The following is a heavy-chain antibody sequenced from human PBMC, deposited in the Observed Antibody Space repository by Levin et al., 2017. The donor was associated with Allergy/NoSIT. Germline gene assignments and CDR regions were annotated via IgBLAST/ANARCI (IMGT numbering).Heavy chain of an antibody. J-gene: IGHJ3*01. Sequence: GGYLRLSCAASGFTFSDYAMTWVRQAPGKGLEWVSVITGGGFNTYYGDSVKGRFTVSRDNSKNTLYLELNSLRAEDTAVYYCAKKQGGTSGFSFDVWGQGTMVTVSS. CDR1: GFTFSDYA. CDR3: AKKQGGTSGFSFDV. CDR2: ITGGGFNT. D-gene: IGHD1-1*01. V-gene: IGHV3-23*01.